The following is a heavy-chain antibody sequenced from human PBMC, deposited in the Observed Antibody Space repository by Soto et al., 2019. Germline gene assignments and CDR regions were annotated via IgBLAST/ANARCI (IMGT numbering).Heavy chain of an antibody. Sequence: LRLSCAASGFTFSSYSMNWVRQAPGKGLEWVSYISSSSSTIYYADSVKGRFTISRDNAKNSLYLQMNSLRDEDTAVYYCARDSSLPRYVEMATTFDPWGQGTLVTVSS. V-gene: IGHV3-48*02. CDR2: ISSSSSTI. CDR1: GFTFSSYS. CDR3: ARDSSLPRYVEMATTFDP. D-gene: IGHD5-12*01. J-gene: IGHJ5*02.